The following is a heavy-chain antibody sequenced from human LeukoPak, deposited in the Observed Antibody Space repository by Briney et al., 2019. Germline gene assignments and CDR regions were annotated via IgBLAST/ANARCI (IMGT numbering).Heavy chain of an antibody. V-gene: IGHV4-34*01. CDR3: ARGSGYDRKKPFDY. D-gene: IGHD5-12*01. J-gene: IGHJ4*02. Sequence: SETLSLTCAVYGGSFSGYYWSWIRQPPGKGLEWIGEINHSGSTNYNPSLKSRVTISVDTSKNQFSLKLSSVTAADTAVYYCARGSGYDRKKPFDYWGQGTLVTVSS. CDR1: GGSFSGYY. CDR2: INHSGST.